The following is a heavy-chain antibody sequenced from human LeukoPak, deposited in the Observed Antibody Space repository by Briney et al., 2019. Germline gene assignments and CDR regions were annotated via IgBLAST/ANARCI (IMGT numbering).Heavy chain of an antibody. V-gene: IGHV3-30-3*01. CDR1: GFTLSTHV. CDR2: VSYAGNND. Sequence: GGSLRLSCAASGFTLSTHVMHWVRQAPGKGLEWVAAVSYAGNNDFYADSVKGRFTISRDNAKNSLYLQMNSLRAEDTAVYYCARGSDFWSGYYSIINYFDYWGQGTLVTVSS. J-gene: IGHJ4*02. CDR3: ARGSDFWSGYYSIINYFDY. D-gene: IGHD3-3*01.